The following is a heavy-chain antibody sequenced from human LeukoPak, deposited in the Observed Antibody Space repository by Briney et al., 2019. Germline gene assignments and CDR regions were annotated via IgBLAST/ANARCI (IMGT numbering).Heavy chain of an antibody. CDR3: ASYTMVRGVGNWFDP. CDR2: IYTSGST. V-gene: IGHV4-4*07. J-gene: IGHJ5*02. Sequence: PSETLSLTCTVSGGSISSYYWSWIRQPAGKGLEWIGRIYTSGSTNYNPSLKSRVTMSVDTSKNQFSLKLSSVTAADTAVYYCASYTMVRGVGNWFDPWGQGTLVTVSS. CDR1: GGSISSYY. D-gene: IGHD3-10*01.